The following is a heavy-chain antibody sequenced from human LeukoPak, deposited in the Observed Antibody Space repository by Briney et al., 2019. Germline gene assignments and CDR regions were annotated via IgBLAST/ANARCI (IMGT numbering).Heavy chain of an antibody. V-gene: IGHV1-2*02. D-gene: IGHD2-2*01. J-gene: IGHJ6*02. CDR1: GYTFTAYY. Sequence: ASVKVSCKASGYTFTAYYMHWVRQAPGQGLEWVGWINPNSGGTNYAQKFQGRVTMTRDTSISTAYMELSRLRSDDTAVYYCARPQDIVVVGYGMDVWGQGTTVTVSS. CDR2: INPNSGGT. CDR3: ARPQDIVVVGYGMDV.